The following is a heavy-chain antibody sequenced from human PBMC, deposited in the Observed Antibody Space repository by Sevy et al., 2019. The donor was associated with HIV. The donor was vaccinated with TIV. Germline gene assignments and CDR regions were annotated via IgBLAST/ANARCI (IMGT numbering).Heavy chain of an antibody. V-gene: IGHV4-39*01. CDR1: GDSISSSSYY. CDR2: VYYTGIS. Sequence: SETLSLTCTVSGDSISSSSYYWGWIRQPPWKGLEWIGSVYYTGISFYTPSLKSRVTISVDTSKNQFSLKLTSVTAADTAVYYCARRRSGSSSGRWFDPWGQGALVTVSS. D-gene: IGHD6-6*01. CDR3: ARRRSGSSSGRWFDP. J-gene: IGHJ5*02.